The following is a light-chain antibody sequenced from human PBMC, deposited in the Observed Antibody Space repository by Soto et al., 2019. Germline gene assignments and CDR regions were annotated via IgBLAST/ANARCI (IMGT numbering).Light chain of an antibody. CDR1: QSVGSN. CDR2: GAS. Sequence: EIVMTQSPATLSVSPGERATLSCRANQSVGSNLAWYQQKPGQAPRLLIYGASTRATGIPARFSGSGSGTEFTLTISSLQSEDFAVYYCQQYNNWPPRITFGLGTRLEIK. CDR3: QQYNNWPPRIT. J-gene: IGKJ5*01. V-gene: IGKV3-15*01.